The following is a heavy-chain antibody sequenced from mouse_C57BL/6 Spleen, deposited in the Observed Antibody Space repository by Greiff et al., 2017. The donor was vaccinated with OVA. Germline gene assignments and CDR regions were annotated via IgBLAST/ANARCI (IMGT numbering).Heavy chain of an antibody. J-gene: IGHJ2*01. Sequence: EVQLQQPGAELVKPGASVKMSCKASGYTFTSYWITWVKQRPGQGLEWIGRIDPANGNTKYAPKFQGKATITADTSSNTAYLQLSSLTSEDTAIYYCVKLGFDYWGQGTTLTVSS. V-gene: IGHV14-3*01. D-gene: IGHD4-1*01. CDR3: VKLGFDY. CDR1: GYTFTSYW. CDR2: IDPANGNT.